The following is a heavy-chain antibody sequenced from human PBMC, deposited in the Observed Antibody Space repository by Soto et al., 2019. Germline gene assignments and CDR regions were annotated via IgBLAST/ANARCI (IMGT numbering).Heavy chain of an antibody. J-gene: IGHJ4*02. D-gene: IGHD5-12*01. V-gene: IGHV4-39*01. CDR2: IYYSGST. Sequence: SETLSLTCTVSGGSVSSSSCYWGWIRQPPGKGLEWIGSIYYSGSTYYNPSLKSRVTISVDTSKNQFSLKLSSVTAADTAVYYCASGGVEMATITLFDYWGQGTLVTVSS. CDR3: ASGGVEMATITLFDY. CDR1: GGSVSSSSCY.